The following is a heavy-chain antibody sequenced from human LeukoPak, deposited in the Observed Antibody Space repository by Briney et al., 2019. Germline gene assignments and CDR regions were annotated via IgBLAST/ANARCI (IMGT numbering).Heavy chain of an antibody. CDR3: ARTLGYPASDAAFDI. CDR1: GGTFSSYT. V-gene: IGHV1-69*02. Sequence: SVKVSCKASGGTFSSYTISWVRQAPGQGLEWMGRIIPILGIANYAQEFQGRVTITADKSTSTAYMELSSLRSEDTAVYYCARTLGYPASDAAFDIWGQGTMVTVSS. J-gene: IGHJ3*02. D-gene: IGHD5-18*01. CDR2: IIPILGIA.